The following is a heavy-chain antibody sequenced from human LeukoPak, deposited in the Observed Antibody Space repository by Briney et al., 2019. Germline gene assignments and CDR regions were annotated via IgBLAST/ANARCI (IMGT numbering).Heavy chain of an antibody. CDR1: GFTVSNAW. J-gene: IGHJ4*02. CDR3: TTGDESSAYRYLDY. Sequence: PAGSLRLSCTASGFTVSNAWMSWVRQAPGKGLEWVGRIKGKTDGGTTDFAAPVKGRFTISRDDSKNTLYLQMNNLKTEDTAVYYCTTGDESSAYRYLDYWGQGTLVTVSS. CDR2: IKGKTDGGTT. V-gene: IGHV3-15*01. D-gene: IGHD3-22*01.